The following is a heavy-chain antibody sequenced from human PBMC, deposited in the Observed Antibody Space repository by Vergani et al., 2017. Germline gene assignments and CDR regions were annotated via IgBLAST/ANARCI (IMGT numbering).Heavy chain of an antibody. V-gene: IGHV4-31*03. CDR2: IYYSGST. Sequence: QVQLQESGPGLVKPSQTLSLTCTVSGGSISSGGYYWRWIRQRPGKGLEWIGYIYYSGSTYYNPSLKSRVTISVDTSKNQFSLKLSSVTAADTAVYYCAMHDSSGYYYAYWGQGTLVTVSS. J-gene: IGHJ4*02. CDR1: GGSISSGGYY. D-gene: IGHD3-22*01. CDR3: AMHDSSGYYYAY.